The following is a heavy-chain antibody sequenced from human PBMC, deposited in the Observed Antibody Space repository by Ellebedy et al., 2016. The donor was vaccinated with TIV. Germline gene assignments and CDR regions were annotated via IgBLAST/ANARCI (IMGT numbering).Heavy chain of an antibody. V-gene: IGHV4-59*01. CDR1: GGSISTYY. Sequence: MPSETLSLTCTVSGGSISTYYWSWIRQPPGKGLEWIGYIYYSGSTKYNPSLKSRVTMSVDTSKKQFSLNLSSVTAADTAEYYCATSYDSSGYYDDDAFDIWGQGTMVTVSS. J-gene: IGHJ3*02. CDR2: IYYSGST. D-gene: IGHD3-22*01. CDR3: ATSYDSSGYYDDDAFDI.